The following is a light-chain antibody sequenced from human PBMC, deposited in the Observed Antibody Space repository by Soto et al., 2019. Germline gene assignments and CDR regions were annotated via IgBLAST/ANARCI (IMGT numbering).Light chain of an antibody. V-gene: IGKV3-20*01. CDR2: GAS. J-gene: IGKJ2*01. CDR1: QGVSSSY. Sequence: EIVLTQSPGTLSLSPGERATLSCRASQGVSSSYLAWYQQKPGQAPRLLIYGASGRATGIPDRFSGSGSGPDFTLTISRLEPEDFAVYYCPQYGSSPMYPFGQGTKLEIK. CDR3: PQYGSSPMYP.